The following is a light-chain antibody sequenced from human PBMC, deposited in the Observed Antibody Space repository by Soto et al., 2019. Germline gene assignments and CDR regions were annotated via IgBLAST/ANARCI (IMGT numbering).Light chain of an antibody. CDR1: QTVSGN. CDR3: QQYNNWWT. J-gene: IGKJ1*01. CDR2: GAS. V-gene: IGKV3D-15*01. Sequence: IVLTHSPGTLSLSPGDRATLSCGASQTVSGNYLAWYQQKPGQVPRLLIYGASSRAIGIPARFSGSGSGTEFTLTISSLQSEDSAVYYCQQYNNWWTFGQGTKVDIK.